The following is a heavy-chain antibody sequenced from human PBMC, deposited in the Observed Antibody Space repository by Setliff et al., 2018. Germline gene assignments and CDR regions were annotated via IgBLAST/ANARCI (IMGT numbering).Heavy chain of an antibody. J-gene: IGHJ3*02. Sequence: SVKVSCKASGGTFSSYAISWVRQAPGQVLEWMGGIIPLLDIAKYAEKFKGRVTITADKSTSTAYVELSSLRSEDTAVYYCARYVFPYHYEGAFDIWGQGTMVTVSS. V-gene: IGHV1-69*10. CDR3: ARYVFPYHYEGAFDI. CDR1: GGTFSSYA. D-gene: IGHD3-22*01. CDR2: IIPLLDIA.